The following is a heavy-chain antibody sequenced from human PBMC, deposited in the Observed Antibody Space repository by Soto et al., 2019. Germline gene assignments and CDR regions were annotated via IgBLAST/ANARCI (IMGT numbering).Heavy chain of an antibody. Sequence: QVQLVQSGAEVKKPGASVKVSCKASGYTFTSYGISWVRQAPGQGLEWMGWISAYNGNTNYAQKLQGRVTMTTDTSTSTAYMEVRSLRSDDMAVYYCARDWSSRAAAGTEGAYWGQGTLVTVSS. J-gene: IGHJ4*02. CDR1: GYTFTSYG. CDR2: ISAYNGNT. D-gene: IGHD6-13*01. CDR3: ARDWSSRAAAGTEGAY. V-gene: IGHV1-18*03.